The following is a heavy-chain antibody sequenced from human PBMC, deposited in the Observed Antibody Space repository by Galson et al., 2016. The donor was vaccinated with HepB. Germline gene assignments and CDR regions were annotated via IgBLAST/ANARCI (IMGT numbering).Heavy chain of an antibody. CDR1: GYTFTSYY. CDR2: INPSGGSP. D-gene: IGHD1-26*01. CDR3: AREGATSIGGFGY. Sequence: SVQVSCKASGYTFTSYYMHWVRQAPGRGLDWMGIINPSGGSPSYAQNFQGRVTMTRDTSTSTVYMELSSLRSEDSAMYYCAREGATSIGGFGYWGQGTLVTVSS. V-gene: IGHV1-46*01. J-gene: IGHJ4*02.